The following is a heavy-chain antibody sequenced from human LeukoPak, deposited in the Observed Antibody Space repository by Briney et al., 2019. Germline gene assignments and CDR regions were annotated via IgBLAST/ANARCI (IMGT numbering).Heavy chain of an antibody. CDR2: ISSSSSYI. D-gene: IGHD6-13*01. J-gene: IGHJ4*02. V-gene: IGHV3-21*06. CDR3: ARVITDSSSWYGSDC. Sequence: EPGGSLRLSCAASGSTFSSYSMNWVRQAPGKGLEWVSSISSSSSYIYYADSVKGRFTISRDNAKNSLYLQMNSLRAEDTAVYYCARVITDSSSWYGSDCWGQGILVTVSS. CDR1: GSTFSSYS.